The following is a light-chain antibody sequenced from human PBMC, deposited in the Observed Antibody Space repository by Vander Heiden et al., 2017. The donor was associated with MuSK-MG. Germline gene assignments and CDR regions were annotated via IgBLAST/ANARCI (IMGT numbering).Light chain of an antibody. CDR1: QSVDSN. J-gene: IGKJ2*01. CDR3: QQYNNGPPYT. V-gene: IGKV3-15*01. Sequence: EIVMTQSPATLSVSPGERATLSCRASQSVDSNLAWYQQKPGQAPRLLIYGASTRATGVPARFSGSGSGTEFTLTISSLQSEDFAVYYCQQYNNGPPYTFGQGTKLDIK. CDR2: GAS.